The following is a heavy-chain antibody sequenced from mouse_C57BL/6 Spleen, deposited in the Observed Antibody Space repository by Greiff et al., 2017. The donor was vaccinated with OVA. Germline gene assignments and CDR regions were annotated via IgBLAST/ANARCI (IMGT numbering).Heavy chain of an antibody. CDR2: IRLKSDNYAT. V-gene: IGHV6-3*01. CDR3: TPYGNYYFDY. Sequence: EVKLQESGGGLVQPGGSMKLSCVASGFTFSNYWMNWVRQSPEKGLEWVAQIRLKSDNYATHYAESVKGRFTISRDDSKSSVYLQMNNLRAEDTGIYYCTPYGNYYFDYWGQGTTLTVSS. D-gene: IGHD2-1*01. J-gene: IGHJ2*01. CDR1: GFTFSNYW.